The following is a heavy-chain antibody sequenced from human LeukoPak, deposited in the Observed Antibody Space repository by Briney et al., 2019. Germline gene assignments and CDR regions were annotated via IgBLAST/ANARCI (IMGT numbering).Heavy chain of an antibody. CDR2: IYYTGST. CDR3: ARWDDSAWAFGT. CDR1: GGSITSSSYY. Sequence: SETLSLTCTVSGGSITSSSYYWGWIRQPPGKGPEWIGSIYYTGSTNYNPSLKSRVTISLDTSKNQFSLKLTSVTAADTAVYYCARWDDSAWAFGTWGPGTLVTVSS. V-gene: IGHV4-39*07. D-gene: IGHD6-19*01. J-gene: IGHJ5*02.